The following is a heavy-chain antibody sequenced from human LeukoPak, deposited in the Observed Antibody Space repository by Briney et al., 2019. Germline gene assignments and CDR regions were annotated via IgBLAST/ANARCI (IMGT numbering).Heavy chain of an antibody. CDR2: ISSSSSYI. D-gene: IGHD2-15*01. Sequence: GGSLRLSCAASGFTFSSYWMHWVRQAPGKGLEWVSSISSSSSYIYYADSVKGRFTISRDNAKNSLYLQMNSLRAEDTAVYYCARQHCSGGSCHKNNHDAFDIWGQGTMVTVSS. CDR3: ARQHCSGGSCHKNNHDAFDI. J-gene: IGHJ3*02. CDR1: GFTFSSYW. V-gene: IGHV3-21*01.